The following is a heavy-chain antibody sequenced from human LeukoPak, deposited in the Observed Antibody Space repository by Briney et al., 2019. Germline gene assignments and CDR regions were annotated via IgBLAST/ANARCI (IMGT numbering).Heavy chain of an antibody. CDR3: AVTINYDFWSGYAFDY. J-gene: IGHJ4*02. CDR1: GDSISSDYY. D-gene: IGHD3-3*01. V-gene: IGHV4-38-2*01. CDR2: IHHSGCT. Sequence: SENLSLTCAVFGDSISSDYYWGWIRQSPGKGLDWIGIIHHSGCTHYNPSLTCRVSISRHSSNNHFSLRLNSVTAADTGVYFCAVTINYDFWSGYAFDYWGRGTLVTVSS.